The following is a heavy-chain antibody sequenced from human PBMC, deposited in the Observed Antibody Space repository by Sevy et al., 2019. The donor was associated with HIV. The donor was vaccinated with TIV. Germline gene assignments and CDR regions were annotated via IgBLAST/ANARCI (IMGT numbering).Heavy chain of an antibody. Sequence: GGSLRLSCAASGFSFSDFGMHWVRLAPGKGLEWQTLIWYDGSKKYYADSVKSRFTISRDNSRNTLYLQMNSLRAEDTAIYYCAKNASIVPTGNPLDSWGQGTLVTVSS. CDR1: GFSFSDFG. CDR2: IWYDGSKK. CDR3: AKNASIVPTGNPLDS. D-gene: IGHD1-1*01. J-gene: IGHJ4*02. V-gene: IGHV3-30*02.